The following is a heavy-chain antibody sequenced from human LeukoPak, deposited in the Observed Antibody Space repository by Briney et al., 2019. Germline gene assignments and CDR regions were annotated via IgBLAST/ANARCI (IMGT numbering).Heavy chain of an antibody. CDR3: TTRVVTTNDN. J-gene: IGHJ4*02. V-gene: IGHV3-15*01. D-gene: IGHD2-21*02. Sequence: GGTLRLSCSASGFTFNYAWMNWVRQAPGKGLEWVGRIKTKTVGEKTDYPAPVKGRFTVSRDDSRNTVYLQMNSLKTEDTAVYYCTTRVVTTNDNWGQGTLVTVSS. CDR2: IKTKTVGEKT. CDR1: GFTFNYAW.